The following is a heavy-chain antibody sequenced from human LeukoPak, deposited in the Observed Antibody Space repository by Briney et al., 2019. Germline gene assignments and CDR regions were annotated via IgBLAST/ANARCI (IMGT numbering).Heavy chain of an antibody. V-gene: IGHV1-46*01. CDR3: ARNGLWFGETPFYYYYMDV. J-gene: IGHJ6*03. Sequence: ASVKVSCKASGYTFTTYYVHWVRQAPGQGLEWMGIINPSGGSTTYAQKFRGRLTMTRDTSISTAYMELSRLRSDDTAVYYCARNGLWFGETPFYYYYMDVWGKGTTVTVSS. D-gene: IGHD3-10*01. CDR1: GYTFTTYY. CDR2: INPSGGST.